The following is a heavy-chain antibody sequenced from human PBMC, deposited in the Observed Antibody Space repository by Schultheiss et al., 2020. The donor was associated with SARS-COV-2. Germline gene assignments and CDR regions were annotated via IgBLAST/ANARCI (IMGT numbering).Heavy chain of an antibody. Sequence: GGSLRLSCAASGFTFSSYGMHWVRQAPGKGLEWVSAISGSGGSTYYADSVKGRFTISRDNSKNSLYLQMNSLTAEDTGIYYCARGWGHYDILTGYGFDYWGPGTLVTVSS. J-gene: IGHJ4*02. CDR1: GFTFSSYG. D-gene: IGHD3-9*01. CDR3: ARGWGHYDILTGYGFDY. V-gene: IGHV3-23*01. CDR2: ISGSGGST.